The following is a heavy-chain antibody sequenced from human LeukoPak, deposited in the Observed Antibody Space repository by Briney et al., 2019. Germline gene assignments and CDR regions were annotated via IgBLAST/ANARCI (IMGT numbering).Heavy chain of an antibody. Sequence: SETLSLTCTVSGGSISSYYWSWIRQPPGKGLEWIGYVYYSGSTNYNPSLKSRVTMSLDTSKNQLSLKVNSVTAADTAVYYCARGLGHSQPRSSSSSRMTIYYYYMDVWGKGATVTVSS. CDR2: VYYSGST. V-gene: IGHV4-59*01. J-gene: IGHJ6*03. D-gene: IGHD6-6*01. CDR3: ARGLGHSQPRSSSSSRMTIYYYYMDV. CDR1: GGSISSYY.